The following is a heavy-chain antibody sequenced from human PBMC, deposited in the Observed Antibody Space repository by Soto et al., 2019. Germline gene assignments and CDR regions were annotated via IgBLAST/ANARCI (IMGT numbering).Heavy chain of an antibody. J-gene: IGHJ6*02. D-gene: IGHD3-10*01. CDR3: ARDTWFGELLSYYYYYGMDV. Sequence: GGSLRLSCAASGFTFSSYAMHWVRQAPGMGLEWVAVISYDGSNKYYADSVKGRFTISRDNSKNTLYLQMNSLRAEDTAVYYCARDTWFGELLSYYYYYGMDVWGQGTTVTVSS. CDR1: GFTFSSYA. V-gene: IGHV3-30-3*01. CDR2: ISYDGSNK.